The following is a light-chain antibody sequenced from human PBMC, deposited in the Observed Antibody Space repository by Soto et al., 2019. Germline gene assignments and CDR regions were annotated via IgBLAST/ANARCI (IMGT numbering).Light chain of an antibody. V-gene: IGKV3-20*01. J-gene: IGKJ4*01. Sequence: EIVLTQSPGTLSLSPGEIATLSCRASQSVSSSYLAWYQQKPGQAPRLLIYGASSRATGIPDRFSGSGSGTDFTLTISRLEPEDFAVDYCQQDDSSPLSFGGGTKVEIK. CDR2: GAS. CDR1: QSVSSSY. CDR3: QQDDSSPLS.